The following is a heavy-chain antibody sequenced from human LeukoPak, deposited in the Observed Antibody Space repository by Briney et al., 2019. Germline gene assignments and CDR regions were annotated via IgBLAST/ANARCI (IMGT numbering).Heavy chain of an antibody. CDR3: ARSCSSTSCSDY. Sequence: ASVKVSCKASGYTFTGYYMHWVRQAPGQGLEWMGWINPNSGGTNYAQKFQGRVTMTRDTSISTAYMELSRLRSDDTAVYYCARSCSSTSCSDYWGQGTLATVSS. V-gene: IGHV1-2*02. CDR2: INPNSGGT. CDR1: GYTFTGYY. J-gene: IGHJ4*02. D-gene: IGHD2-2*01.